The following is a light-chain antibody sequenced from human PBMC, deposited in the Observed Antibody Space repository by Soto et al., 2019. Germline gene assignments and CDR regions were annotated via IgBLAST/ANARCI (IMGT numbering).Light chain of an antibody. V-gene: IGKV1-33*01. CDR3: QQYDHPPYT. CDR2: DAS. CDR1: QDISKY. Sequence: DIQMTQSPSSLSATVGDRVTITCQASQDISKYLNWYHQKPGKAPKLLIYDASNLETGVPSRFSGSGSGTDFSLTINSLQPEDIATYYCQQYDHPPYTFGQGTKLEI. J-gene: IGKJ2*01.